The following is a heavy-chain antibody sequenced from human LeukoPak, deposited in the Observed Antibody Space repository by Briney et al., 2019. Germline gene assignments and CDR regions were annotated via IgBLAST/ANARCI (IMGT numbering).Heavy chain of an antibody. D-gene: IGHD2/OR15-2a*01. CDR2: IYYSGST. Sequence: SETLSLTCTVSGGSISSSNYYWGWIRQPPGKGLEWIGNIYYSGSTYYNPSLKSRVTISVDRSKNQFSLSLSSVTAADTGVYFCARHSGTLILIDEGGQG. CDR3: ARHSGTLILIDE. J-gene: IGHJ4*02. V-gene: IGHV4-39*01. CDR1: GGSISSSNYY.